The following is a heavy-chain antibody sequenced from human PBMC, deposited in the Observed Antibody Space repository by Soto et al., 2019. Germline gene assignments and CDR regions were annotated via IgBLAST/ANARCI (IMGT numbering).Heavy chain of an antibody. CDR1: GFTFSSYS. D-gene: IGHD3-3*01. J-gene: IGHJ4*02. CDR2: ISSNSNYI. Sequence: PGGSLRLSCAGSGFTFSSYSMNWVRQAPGKGLEWVSSISSNSNYIYNADSVKGRFIISRDNSKNTLYLQTNSLRAEDTAVYYCARDQGTSSSGVFIKGSDYWGQGTQVTVSS. CDR3: ARDQGTSSSGVFIKGSDY. V-gene: IGHV3-21*01.